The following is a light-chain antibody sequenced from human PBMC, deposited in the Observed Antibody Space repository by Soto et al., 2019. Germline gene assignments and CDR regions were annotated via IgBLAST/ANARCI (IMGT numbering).Light chain of an antibody. CDR1: SSDVGGYDY. V-gene: IGLV2-14*01. J-gene: IGLJ1*01. CDR2: EVS. CDR3: SSYTSSSTSPYV. Sequence: QSVLTQPASVSGSPGQSITISCTGTSSDVGGYDYVSWYQQHPGKAPKLMIYEVSNRPSGVFNRFSGSKSGNTASLTISGLQAEDEADYYRSSYTSSSTSPYVFGTGTKLTVL.